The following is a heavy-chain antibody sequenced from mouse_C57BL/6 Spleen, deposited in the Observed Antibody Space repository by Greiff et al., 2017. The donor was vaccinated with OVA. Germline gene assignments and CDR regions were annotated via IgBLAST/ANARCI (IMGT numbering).Heavy chain of an antibody. Sequence: QVQLKESGPELVKPGASVKLSCKASGYTFTSYDINWVKPRPGQGLEWIGWIYPRDGSSKYNEKFKGKDTLTVDTSSSTAYMELHSLTSEDSAVYFCAREGYGYFDYWGQGTTLTVSS. CDR1: GYTFTSYD. V-gene: IGHV1-85*01. CDR3: AREGYGYFDY. J-gene: IGHJ2*01. D-gene: IGHD1-1*02. CDR2: IYPRDGSS.